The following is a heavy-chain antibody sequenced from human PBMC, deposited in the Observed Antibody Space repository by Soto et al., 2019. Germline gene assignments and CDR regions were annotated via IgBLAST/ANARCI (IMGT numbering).Heavy chain of an antibody. CDR2: VYYSGTT. V-gene: IGHV4-61*01. Sequence: SETLSLTCAVSGASASSETHFWSWIRQPPGKGLEWIGYVYYSGTTNSNPALKSRVTVSAERSKNQFSLRLSSVTAADTAVYYCAREDMSGTYYFDYWGPGTQVTVSS. CDR3: AREDMSGTYYFDY. D-gene: IGHD1-26*01. CDR1: GASASSETHF. J-gene: IGHJ4*02.